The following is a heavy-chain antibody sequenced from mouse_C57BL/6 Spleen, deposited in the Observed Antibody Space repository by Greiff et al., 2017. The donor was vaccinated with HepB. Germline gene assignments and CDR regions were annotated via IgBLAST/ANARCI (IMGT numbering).Heavy chain of an antibody. CDR3: ARDGDDYDDAMDY. J-gene: IGHJ4*01. Sequence: EVKLVESGGGLVKPGGSLKLSCAASGFTFSSYAMSWVRQTPEKRLEWVATISDGVSYTYYPDNVKGRFTISRDNAKNNLYLQMSHLKSEDTAMYYCARDGDDYDDAMDYWGQGTSVTVSS. V-gene: IGHV5-4*01. D-gene: IGHD2-4*01. CDR2: ISDGVSYT. CDR1: GFTFSSYA.